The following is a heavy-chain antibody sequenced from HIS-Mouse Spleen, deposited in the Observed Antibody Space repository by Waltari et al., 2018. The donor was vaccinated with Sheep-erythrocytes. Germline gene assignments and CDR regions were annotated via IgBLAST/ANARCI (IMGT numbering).Heavy chain of an antibody. Sequence: QVQLQESGPGLVKPSQTLSLTCTVPGGSIRRGGYYWSWIRQHPGKGLEWIGYIYYSGSTYYNPSLKSRVTISVDTSKNQFSLKLSSVTAADTAVYYCARDRLGIFGYWGQGTLVTVSS. CDR2: IYYSGST. V-gene: IGHV4-31*03. CDR3: ARDRLGIFGY. CDR1: GGSIRRGGYY. D-gene: IGHD7-27*01. J-gene: IGHJ4*02.